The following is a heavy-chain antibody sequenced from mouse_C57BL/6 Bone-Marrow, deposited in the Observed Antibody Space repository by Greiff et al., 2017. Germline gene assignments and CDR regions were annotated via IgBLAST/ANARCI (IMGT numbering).Heavy chain of an antibody. CDR1: GFTFSSYG. CDR2: ISSGGSYT. V-gene: IGHV5-6*01. CDR3: ASYGNYGY. J-gene: IGHJ2*01. Sequence: EVKVVESGGDLVKPGGSLKLSCAASGFTFSSYGMSWVRQTPDKRLEWVATISSGGSYTYYPDSVKGRFTISRDNAKNTLYLQVSSLKSEDTAMYYCASYGNYGYWGQGTTLTVSS. D-gene: IGHD2-1*01.